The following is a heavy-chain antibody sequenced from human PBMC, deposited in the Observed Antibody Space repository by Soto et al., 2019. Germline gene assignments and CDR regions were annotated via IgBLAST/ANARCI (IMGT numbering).Heavy chain of an antibody. Sequence: KASETLSLTCAVSGGPISSGGYSWSWIRQPPGEGLEWIGYIYHSGSTYYNPSLKSRVTISVDRSKNQFSLKLSSVTAADTAVYYCARADPTGTAPDYWGQGTLVTVSS. CDR1: GGPISSGGYS. CDR3: ARADPTGTAPDY. D-gene: IGHD1-1*01. J-gene: IGHJ4*02. V-gene: IGHV4-30-2*01. CDR2: IYHSGST.